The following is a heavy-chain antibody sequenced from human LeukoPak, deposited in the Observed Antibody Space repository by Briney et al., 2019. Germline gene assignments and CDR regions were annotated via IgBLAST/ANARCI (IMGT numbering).Heavy chain of an antibody. CDR2: IFYSGST. Sequence: SETLSLTCTVSGGSISSYYWSWIRQPPGKGLEWIGYIFYSGSTNYNPSLKSRVTISVDTSKNQFSLKLSSVTAADTAVYYCARATWYYDSSGYYFSGPVDYWGQGTLVTVSS. CDR3: ARATWYYDSSGYYFSGPVDY. J-gene: IGHJ4*02. D-gene: IGHD3-22*01. CDR1: GGSISSYY. V-gene: IGHV4-59*01.